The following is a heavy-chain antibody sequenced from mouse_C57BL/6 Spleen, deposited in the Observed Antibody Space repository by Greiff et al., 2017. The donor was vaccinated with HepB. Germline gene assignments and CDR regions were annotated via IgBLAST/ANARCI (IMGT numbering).Heavy chain of an antibody. Sequence: EVQGVESGGGLVQPKGSLKLSCAASGFSFNTYAMNWVRQAPGKGLEWVARIRSKSNNYATYYADSVKDRFTISRDDSESMLYLKMNNLKTEDTAMYYCVRHDGYSFAYWGQGTLVTVSA. D-gene: IGHD2-3*01. CDR3: VRHDGYSFAY. V-gene: IGHV10-1*01. CDR2: IRSKSNNYAT. J-gene: IGHJ3*01. CDR1: GFSFNTYA.